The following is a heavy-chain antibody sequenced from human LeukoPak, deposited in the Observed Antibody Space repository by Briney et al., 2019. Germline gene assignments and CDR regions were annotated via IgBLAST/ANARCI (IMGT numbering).Heavy chain of an antibody. J-gene: IGHJ4*02. Sequence: ASVKVSCKASGYTFTGYYMHWVRHAPGQGLEWMGWINPNSGGTNYAQKFQGRVTMTRDTSISTAYMELSRLRSDDTAVYYCARAGYDFWSGSLYFDYWGQGTLVTVSS. V-gene: IGHV1-2*02. CDR2: INPNSGGT. CDR1: GYTFTGYY. CDR3: ARAGYDFWSGSLYFDY. D-gene: IGHD3-3*01.